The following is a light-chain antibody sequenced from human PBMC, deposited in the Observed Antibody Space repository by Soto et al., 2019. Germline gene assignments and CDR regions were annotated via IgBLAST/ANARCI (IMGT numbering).Light chain of an antibody. J-gene: IGLJ3*02. CDR2: LNSDGSH. CDR1: SRHTNYA. CDR3: QTWDTGIRV. Sequence: QTVVTQSPSASASLGASVKLTCTLSSRHTNYAIAWHQQQPEKGPRFLMNLNSDGSHTKGDGIPDRFSGSSSGAQRYLIISSLQSEDEADYYCQTWDTGIRVFGGGTKLTVL. V-gene: IGLV4-69*01.